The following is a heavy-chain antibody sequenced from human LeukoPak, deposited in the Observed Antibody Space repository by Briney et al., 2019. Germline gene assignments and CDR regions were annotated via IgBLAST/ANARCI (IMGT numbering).Heavy chain of an antibody. V-gene: IGHV3-23*01. J-gene: IGHJ6*02. D-gene: IGHD3-10*01. CDR1: GFTFSDYA. CDR3: ATTPGAYYYYHMDV. CDR2: ISGSGGST. Sequence: PGGSLRLSCAASGFTFSDYAMSWVRQAPGKGLEWVSAISGSGGSTYYADSVKGRFTISRDNSKNTLYLQMNSLRAEDTAVYYCATTPGAYYYYHMDVWGQGTTVTVSS.